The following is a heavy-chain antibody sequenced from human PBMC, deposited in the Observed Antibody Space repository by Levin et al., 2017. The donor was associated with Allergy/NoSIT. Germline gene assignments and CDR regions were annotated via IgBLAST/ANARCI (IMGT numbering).Heavy chain of an antibody. CDR3: ARGPIQLWFHLFDY. CDR1: GGTFSSYA. J-gene: IGHJ4*02. D-gene: IGHD5-18*01. V-gene: IGHV1-69*06. CDR2: IIPIFGTA. Sequence: SVKVSCKASGGTFSSYAISWVRQAPGQGLEWMGGIIPIFGTANYAQKFQGRVTITADKSTSTAYMELSSLRSEDAAVYYCARGPIQLWFHLFDYWGQGTLVTVSS.